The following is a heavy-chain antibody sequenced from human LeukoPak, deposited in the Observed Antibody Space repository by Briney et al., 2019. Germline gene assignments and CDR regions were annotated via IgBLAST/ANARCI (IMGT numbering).Heavy chain of an antibody. V-gene: IGHV4-59*01. J-gene: IGHJ6*03. D-gene: IGHD1-26*01. CDR2: IYYSGST. Sequence: SETLPLTCSVSGGAISRYYWSWIRQPPGKGLEWIGYIYYSGSTNYNPSLKSRVTISVDTSKNQFSLKLSSVTAADTAVYYCASGAYSYYYMDVWGKGTTVTISS. CDR1: GGAISRYY. CDR3: ASGAYSYYYMDV.